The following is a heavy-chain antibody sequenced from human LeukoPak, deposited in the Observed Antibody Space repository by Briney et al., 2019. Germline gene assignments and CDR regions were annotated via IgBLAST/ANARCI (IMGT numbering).Heavy chain of an antibody. CDR3: ARAVVVPAATWFDP. J-gene: IGHJ5*02. V-gene: IGHV3-21*01. CDR1: GFTFSSYS. Sequence: GGSLRLSCAASGFTFSSYSMNWVRQAPGKGLEWVSSISSSSSYMYYADSVKGRFTISRDNAKNSLYLQMNSLRAEDTAVYYCARAVVVPAATWFDPWGQGTLVTVSS. CDR2: ISSSSSYM. D-gene: IGHD2-2*01.